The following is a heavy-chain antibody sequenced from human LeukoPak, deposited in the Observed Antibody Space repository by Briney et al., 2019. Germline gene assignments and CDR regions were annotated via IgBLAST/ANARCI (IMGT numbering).Heavy chain of an antibody. CDR2: IYYSGST. D-gene: IGHD6-13*01. V-gene: IGHV4-31*03. CDR1: GGSISSGGYY. CDR3: ARGDGSWPEFFDY. J-gene: IGHJ4*02. Sequence: PSETLSLTCTVSGGSISSGGYYWSWIRQHPGKGLEWIGYIYYSGSTYYNPSLKSRVTTSVDTSKNQFSLKLSSVTAADTAVYYCARGDGSWPEFFDYWGQGTLVTVSS.